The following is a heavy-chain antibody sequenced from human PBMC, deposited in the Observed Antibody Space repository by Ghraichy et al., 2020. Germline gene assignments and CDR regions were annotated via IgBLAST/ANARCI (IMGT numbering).Heavy chain of an antibody. CDR2: ISYDGSEN. CDR3: ARGQEGTSWAYYFDN. V-gene: IGHV3-30*04. CDR1: GFTFSAHA. J-gene: IGHJ4*02. Sequence: GESLNISCAASGFTFSAHAMHWVRQAPGKGLEWVAVISYDGSENYHAESVRGRLIISRDNSRSTLYLQMNSLRVDDTAVYYCARGQEGTSWAYYFDNWGQGTLVTVSS. D-gene: IGHD2-2*01.